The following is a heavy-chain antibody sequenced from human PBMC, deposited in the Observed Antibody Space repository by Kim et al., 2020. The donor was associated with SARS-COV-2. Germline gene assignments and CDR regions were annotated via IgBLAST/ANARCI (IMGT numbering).Heavy chain of an antibody. J-gene: IGHJ6*03. CDR3: AKGESSPFGYMDV. CDR1: GFTFSSYA. Sequence: GGSLRLSCAASGFTFSSYAMSWVRQAPGKGLEWVSAISGSGGSTYYADSVKGRFTISRDNSKNTPYLQMNSLRAEDTAVYYCAKGESSPFGYMDVWGKGTTVTVSS. V-gene: IGHV3-23*01. CDR2: ISGSGGST. D-gene: IGHD6-13*01.